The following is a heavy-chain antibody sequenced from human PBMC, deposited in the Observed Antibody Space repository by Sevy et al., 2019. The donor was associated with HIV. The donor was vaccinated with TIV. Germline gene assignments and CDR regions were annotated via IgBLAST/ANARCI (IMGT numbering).Heavy chain of an antibody. CDR1: GFTFSNYW. CDR2: IKRDGSEK. D-gene: IGHD2-2*01. Sequence: GGSLRLSCAASGFTFSNYWMTWVRQAPGKGLEWVANIKRDGSEKYYVDSVKGGFTISRDNAKNSLYLQMNSLRAEDTALYYCARDCNSASCLWGLDVWGQGTTVTVSS. CDR3: ARDCNSASCLWGLDV. V-gene: IGHV3-7*03. J-gene: IGHJ6*02.